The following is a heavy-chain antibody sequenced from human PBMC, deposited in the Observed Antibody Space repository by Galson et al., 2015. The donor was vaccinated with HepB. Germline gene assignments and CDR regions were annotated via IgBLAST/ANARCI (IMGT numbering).Heavy chain of an antibody. V-gene: IGHV3-7*03. D-gene: IGHD2-2*01. CDR1: GFTFSRYW. Sequence: SLRLSCAASGFTFSRYWMSWVRQAPGKGLEWVANIKQGGSEKHYVDSVKGRFTISRDNAENSLYLQMNSLRAEDTAVYYCVRASSSTYNYHFDYWGQGTLVTVSS. CDR2: IKQGGSEK. CDR3: VRASSSTYNYHFDY. J-gene: IGHJ4*02.